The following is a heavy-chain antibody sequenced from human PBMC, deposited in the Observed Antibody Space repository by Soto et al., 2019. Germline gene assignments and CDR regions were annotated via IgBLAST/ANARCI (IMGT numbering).Heavy chain of an antibody. CDR3: AREDYYGMDV. CDR1: GYTFTGYY. V-gene: IGHV1-2*04. J-gene: IGHJ6*02. Sequence: ASVKVSCKASGYTFTGYYMHCVRQAPGQGLEWMGWINPNSGGTNYAQKFQGWVTMTRYTSISTAYMELSRLRSDDTAVYYCAREDYYGMDVWGQGTTVTVSS. CDR2: INPNSGGT.